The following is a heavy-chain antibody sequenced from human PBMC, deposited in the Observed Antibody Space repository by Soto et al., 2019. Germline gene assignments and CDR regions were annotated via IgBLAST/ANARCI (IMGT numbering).Heavy chain of an antibody. Sequence: SETLSLTCTVSCYSISSGSYWAWIRQPPGRGPEWIASIYHGGTTFYNPSLKSRITISVDTSNNQFSLKLTSVTAADTAVYYCARVHVMVVAGSTFDYWGHGTLVTAPQ. CDR2: IYHGGTT. D-gene: IGHD6-19*01. CDR3: ARVHVMVVAGSTFDY. CDR1: CYSISSGSY. J-gene: IGHJ4*01. V-gene: IGHV4-38-2*02.